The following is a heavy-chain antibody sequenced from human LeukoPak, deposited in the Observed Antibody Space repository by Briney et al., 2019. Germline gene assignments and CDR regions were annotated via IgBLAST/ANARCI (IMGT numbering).Heavy chain of an antibody. J-gene: IGHJ4*02. D-gene: IGHD3-10*01. V-gene: IGHV3-7*01. CDR1: GFTFSSYW. CDR3: ARDRGELLWFGETTSTTLDY. CDR2: IKQDGSEK. Sequence: PGGSLRLSCAASGFTFSSYWMSWVRQAPGKGLEWVANIKQDGSEKYYVDSVKGRFTISRDNAKNSLYLQMNSLRAEDTAVYYCARDRGELLWFGETTSTTLDYWGQGTLVTVSS.